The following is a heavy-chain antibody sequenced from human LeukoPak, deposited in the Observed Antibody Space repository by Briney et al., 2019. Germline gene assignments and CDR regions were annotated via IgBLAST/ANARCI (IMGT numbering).Heavy chain of an antibody. D-gene: IGHD3-22*01. CDR3: ARERYYGSSGLYYFDY. J-gene: IGHJ4*02. CDR2: MNPNSGNT. Sequence: GASVKVSCKASGYTFTSYDINWVRQATGQGLEWMGWMNPNSGNTGYAQKFQGRVTMTRNTSISTAYMELSSLRSEDTAVYYCARERYYGSSGLYYFDYWGQGTPVTVSS. CDR1: GYTFTSYD. V-gene: IGHV1-8*01.